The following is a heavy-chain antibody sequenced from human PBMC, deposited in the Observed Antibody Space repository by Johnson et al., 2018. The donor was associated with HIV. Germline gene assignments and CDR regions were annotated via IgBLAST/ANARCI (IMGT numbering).Heavy chain of an antibody. V-gene: IGHV3-9*01. J-gene: IGHJ3*02. Sequence: VQLVESGGGLVQPGRSLRLSCAASGFTFDDYAMHWVRQAPGKGLEWVSGISWNSGSIGYADSVKGRFTISRDNAKNSLYLQMNSLRAEDTALYYCAKGGRGLAFDIWGQGTMVTVSS. CDR3: AKGGRGLAFDI. D-gene: IGHD2-15*01. CDR2: ISWNSGSI. CDR1: GFTFDDYA.